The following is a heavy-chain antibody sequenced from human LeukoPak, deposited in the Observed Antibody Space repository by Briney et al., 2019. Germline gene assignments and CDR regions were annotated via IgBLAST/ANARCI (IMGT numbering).Heavy chain of an antibody. D-gene: IGHD3-9*01. J-gene: IGHJ5*02. V-gene: IGHV4-59*01. CDR2: RYYSGDT. CDR1: GGSITTYY. CDR3: ARVSYDILTGYLNWFDP. Sequence: SETLSLTCTVSGGSITTYYWNWIRQPPGKGLEWIGHRYYSGDTNYNPSLKSRVTISVDTSENQFPLKLSSVTAADTAVYYCARVSYDILTGYLNWFDPWGRGTLVTVSS.